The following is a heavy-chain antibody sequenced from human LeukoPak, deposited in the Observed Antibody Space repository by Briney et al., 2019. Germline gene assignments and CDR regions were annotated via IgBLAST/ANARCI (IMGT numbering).Heavy chain of an antibody. CDR3: VRDHGGNSGFDY. J-gene: IGHJ4*02. Sequence: ASVKVSCKASGYTFTAYYMHWVRQAPGQGLEWMGWINANSGDTNYAQTFQGRVTVTRDTSINTAYVELRGLTSDDTAVYYCVRDHGGNSGFDYWGQGTLVTVSS. V-gene: IGHV1-2*02. CDR1: GYTFTAYY. D-gene: IGHD4-23*01. CDR2: INANSGDT.